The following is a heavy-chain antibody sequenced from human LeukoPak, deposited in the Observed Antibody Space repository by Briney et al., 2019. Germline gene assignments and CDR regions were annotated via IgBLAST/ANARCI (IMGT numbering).Heavy chain of an antibody. D-gene: IGHD6-13*01. CDR2: ISGSGDST. J-gene: IGHJ4*02. CDR3: AKTRPLDSSSWSHGDY. Sequence: GGSLRLSCAASGFTSSSYAMSWVRQAPGKGLEWVSAISGSGDSTYYGDSVKGRFTISRDNSKNTPYLQMNSLRAEDTAVYYCAKTRPLDSSSWSHGDYWGQGTLVTVSS. CDR1: GFTSSSYA. V-gene: IGHV3-23*01.